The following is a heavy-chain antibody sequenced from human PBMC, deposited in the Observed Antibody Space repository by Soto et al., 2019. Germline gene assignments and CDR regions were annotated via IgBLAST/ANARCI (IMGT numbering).Heavy chain of an antibody. CDR1: GYSFTGYF. J-gene: IGHJ4*02. CDR2: INPNIGGR. D-gene: IGHD2-15*01. V-gene: IGHV1-2*07. CDR3: ARGRPPLRQCNSGRCYSNFDY. Sequence: QVQLVQSGAEVKKPGASVKVSCKVSGYSFTGYFMHWVRQAPGQGLEWMGWINPNIGGRNFAHTFQGQAPMTRDSSISTAYVELSGLTSDDTPFLSCARGRPPLRQCNSGRCYSNFDYWGPGTLVTVSS.